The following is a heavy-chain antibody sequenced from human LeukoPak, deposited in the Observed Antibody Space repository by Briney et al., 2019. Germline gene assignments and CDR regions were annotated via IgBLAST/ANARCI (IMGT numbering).Heavy chain of an antibody. D-gene: IGHD3-22*01. CDR3: ARGYDSSAYYPFNY. V-gene: IGHV4-34*01. J-gene: IGHJ4*02. CDR1: GGSFSGYY. Sequence: PSETLSLTCAVYGGSFSGYYWSWIRQPPGKGLEWIGEINHSGSTNYNPSLKSRVTISVDTSKNQFSLKLSSVTAADTAVYYCARGYDSSAYYPFNYWGQGTLVTVSS. CDR2: INHSGST.